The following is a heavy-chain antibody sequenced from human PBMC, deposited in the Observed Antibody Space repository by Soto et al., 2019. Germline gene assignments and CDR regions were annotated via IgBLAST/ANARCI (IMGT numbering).Heavy chain of an antibody. D-gene: IGHD4-17*01. Sequence: HLQLQESGSGLVKPSQILSLTCAVSGGSINSDGYSWSWIRQPPGKGLEWIGYIYPSGSTYYNPSPKSXRTSSXXRSKNQFSLRLTSVTAADTAVYYCARDYGHNWFDPWGQGTLVTVSS. CDR3: ARDYGHNWFDP. CDR2: IYPSGST. CDR1: GGSINSDGYS. V-gene: IGHV4-30-2*01. J-gene: IGHJ5*02.